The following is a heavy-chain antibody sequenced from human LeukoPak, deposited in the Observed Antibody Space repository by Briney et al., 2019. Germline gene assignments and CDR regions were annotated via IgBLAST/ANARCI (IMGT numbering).Heavy chain of an antibody. J-gene: IGHJ4*02. D-gene: IGHD3-22*01. V-gene: IGHV3-64*01. CDR3: ARGSRIHDDFSGYYHY. CDR2: ISSNGDRT. CDR1: GFTFSNYA. Sequence: GGSLRLSCAASGFTFSNYAMHWVRQAPGKGLEYVSAISSNGDRTNYANSVKGRFTVSRDNSKNTLYLQMGSLRAEDMAVYYCARGSRIHDDFSGYYHYWGQGTLVTVSS.